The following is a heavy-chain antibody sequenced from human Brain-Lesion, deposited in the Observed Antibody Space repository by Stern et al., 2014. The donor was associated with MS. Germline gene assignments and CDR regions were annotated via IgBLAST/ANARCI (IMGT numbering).Heavy chain of an antibody. Sequence: QVQLQESGPGLVKPSQTLSLSCTVSGGSISSGGYYWSWIRQPAGKGLEWIGRIFNSGSTSYKPSLKSRVPISIDTSKNQFSLRLTSMTAADTAVYYCARGRVVPGFQYYATDVWGQGTTVIVSS. J-gene: IGHJ6*02. V-gene: IGHV4-61*02. D-gene: IGHD2-2*01. CDR1: GGSISSGGYY. CDR2: IFNSGST. CDR3: ARGRVVPGFQYYATDV.